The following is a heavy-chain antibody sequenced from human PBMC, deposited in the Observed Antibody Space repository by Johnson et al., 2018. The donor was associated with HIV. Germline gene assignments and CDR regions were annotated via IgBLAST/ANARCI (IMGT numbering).Heavy chain of an antibody. CDR3: ARGANSGSYFGAFDI. CDR2: ITWNGGST. Sequence: VRLVESGGGVVRPGGSLRLSCAASGFTFDDYGMSWVRQAPGKGLEWVSGITWNGGSTGYADSVKGRFTISRDNAKNSLYLQMNSLGAEDTAVYYCARGANSGSYFGAFDIWGRGTMVTVSS. CDR1: GFTFDDYG. D-gene: IGHD1-26*01. V-gene: IGHV3-20*04. J-gene: IGHJ3*02.